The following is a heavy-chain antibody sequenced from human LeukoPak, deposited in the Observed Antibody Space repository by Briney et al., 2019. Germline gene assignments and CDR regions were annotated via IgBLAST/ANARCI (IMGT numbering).Heavy chain of an antibody. J-gene: IGHJ4*02. CDR2: INPSGGST. D-gene: IGHD6-25*01. CDR3: ARVPIQPAAPDYY. CDR1: GYTFTSYY. V-gene: IGHV1-46*01. Sequence: ASVKVSCKASGYTFTSYYMHWVRQAPGQGLEWMGIINPSGGSTSYAQKFQGRVTMTRDTSTSTAYMELRSLRSNDTAVYYCARVPIQPAAPDYYWGQGTLVTVSS.